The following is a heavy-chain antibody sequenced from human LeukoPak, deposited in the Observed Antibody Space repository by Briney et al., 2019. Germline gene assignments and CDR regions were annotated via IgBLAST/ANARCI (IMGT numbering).Heavy chain of an antibody. Sequence: GGSVTLPCTAPGFTFRICDMIDPRQAPGKGLEWVAVISYDGSNKYFADSVKGRFTISRDNTENTLYQQMITLRSDDTAVHYCTKDPPPLSSPSEREFDYWGQGTLVTVSS. CDR1: GFTFRICD. D-gene: IGHD5-24*01. J-gene: IGHJ4*02. V-gene: IGHV3-30*18. CDR2: ISYDGSNK. CDR3: TKDPPPLSSPSEREFDY.